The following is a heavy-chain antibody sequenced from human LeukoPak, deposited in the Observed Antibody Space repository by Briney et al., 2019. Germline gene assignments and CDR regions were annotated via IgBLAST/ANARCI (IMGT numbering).Heavy chain of an antibody. J-gene: IGHJ4*02. V-gene: IGHV4-59*01. CDR2: IYYSGST. CDR1: GGSISSYY. D-gene: IGHD3-22*01. CDR3: ARATDRLRYFDY. Sequence: SETLSLTCTVSGGSISSYYWSWIRQPPGKGLEWIGYIYYSGSTNYNPSLRSRVTISVDTSKNQFSLKLSSVTAADTAVYYCARATDRLRYFDYWGQGTLVTVSS.